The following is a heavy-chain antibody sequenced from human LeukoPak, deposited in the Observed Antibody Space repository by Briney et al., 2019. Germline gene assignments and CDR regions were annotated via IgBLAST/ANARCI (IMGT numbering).Heavy chain of an antibody. V-gene: IGHV3-7*03. Sequence: GGSLRLSCAASGFTFNSYWMSWVRQAPGKGLEWVANIKQDGSEKYYVDSVKGRFTISRDNAKNSLDLQMNSLRAEDTAEYYCARVYSSSSGKNAFDVWGQGTMVTVSP. CDR2: IKQDGSEK. J-gene: IGHJ3*01. CDR1: GFTFNSYW. CDR3: ARVYSSSSGKNAFDV. D-gene: IGHD6-6*01.